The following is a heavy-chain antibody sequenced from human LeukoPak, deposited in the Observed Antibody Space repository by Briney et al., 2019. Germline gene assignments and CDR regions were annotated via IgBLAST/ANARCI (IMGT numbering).Heavy chain of an antibody. J-gene: IGHJ4*02. CDR2: IWYDGSHK. Sequence: GSLRLSCAASGFTFSSYGVHWVRQPPGKGLEWVAVIWYDGSHKYYADSGKGRFTISRDNSKNTLYLEMNSLRAEDTAVYYCAKGPVGYYDFWSGYPFPFDYWGQGTLVTVSS. CDR1: GFTFSSYG. D-gene: IGHD3-3*01. V-gene: IGHV3-33*03. CDR3: AKGPVGYYDFWSGYPFPFDY.